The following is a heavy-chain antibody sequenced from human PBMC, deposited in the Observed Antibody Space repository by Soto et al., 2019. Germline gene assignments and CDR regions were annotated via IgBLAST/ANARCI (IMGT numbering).Heavy chain of an antibody. J-gene: IGHJ6*03. Sequence: SETLSLTCPVSGGSISSYYWSWLRQPPGKGLERIGYIYYSGSTNYNPSHKSRVTISVDTSKIHFSLKLSSVTAADTAVFYFARNIAAAGPDLYYYYMDGCGKGTTVTVSS. CDR3: ARNIAAAGPDLYYYYMDG. CDR1: GGSISSYY. V-gene: IGHV4-59*08. D-gene: IGHD6-13*01. CDR2: IYYSGST.